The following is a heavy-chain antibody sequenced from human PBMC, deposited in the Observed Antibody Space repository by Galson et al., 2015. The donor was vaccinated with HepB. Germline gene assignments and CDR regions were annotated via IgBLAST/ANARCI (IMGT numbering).Heavy chain of an antibody. V-gene: IGHV3-33*01. D-gene: IGHD2-8*01. CDR2: IWYDGSNE. CDR3: VREEEYCTYGVCYLYFDY. Sequence: SLRLSCAASGFTFNTYGMHWVRQAPGKGLEWVAVIWYDGSNEYYADSVKGRFTISRDNSKYTLYLQMNSLRAEDTAVYYCVREEEYCTYGVCYLYFDYWGQGTLVSVSA. CDR1: GFTFNTYG. J-gene: IGHJ4*02.